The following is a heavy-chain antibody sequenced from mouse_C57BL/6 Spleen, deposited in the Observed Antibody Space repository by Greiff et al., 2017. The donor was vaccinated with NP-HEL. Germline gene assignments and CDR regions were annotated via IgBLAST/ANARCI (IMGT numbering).Heavy chain of an antibody. CDR2: IHPNSGST. CDR1: GYTFTSYW. Sequence: QVQLQQPGAELVKPGASVKLSCKASGYTFTSYWMHWVKQRPGQGLEWIGIIHPNSGSTNYNEKFKSKATLTVDKSSSTAYMQLSSRTSAEAAVYYCDRSAQVRGDFDYWGQGTTLTVYS. J-gene: IGHJ2*01. CDR3: DRSAQVRGDFDY. D-gene: IGHD3-2*02. V-gene: IGHV1-64*01.